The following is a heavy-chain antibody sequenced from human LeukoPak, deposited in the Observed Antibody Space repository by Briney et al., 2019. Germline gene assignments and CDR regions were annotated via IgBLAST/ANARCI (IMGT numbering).Heavy chain of an antibody. D-gene: IGHD3/OR15-3a*01. CDR3: ARDGPGTGLDY. J-gene: IGHJ4*02. CDR1: GYTFRKYV. CDR2: ISGTGNAI. Sequence: GGALRLSCAASGYTFRKYVMNWVREAPGKGLEWITYISGTGNAIYYADSVKGRFTMSRDNAKISLYLQMNSLRAEDTAVYYCARDGPGTGLDYWGQGTLVTVSS. V-gene: IGHV3-48*03.